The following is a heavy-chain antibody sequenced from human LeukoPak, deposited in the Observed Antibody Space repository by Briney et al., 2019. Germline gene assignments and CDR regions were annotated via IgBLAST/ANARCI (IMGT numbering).Heavy chain of an antibody. CDR1: GGTFSSYA. CDR3: ASSIVVVPAAIITQSYFQH. V-gene: IGHV1-69*01. CDR2: IIPIFGTA. D-gene: IGHD2-2*02. J-gene: IGHJ1*01. Sequence: ASVKVSCKASGGTFSSYAISWVRQAPGQGLEWMGGIIPIFGTANYAQKFQGRVTITADESTNTAYMELSSLRSEDTAVYYCASSIVVVPAAIITQSYFQHWGQGTLVTVSS.